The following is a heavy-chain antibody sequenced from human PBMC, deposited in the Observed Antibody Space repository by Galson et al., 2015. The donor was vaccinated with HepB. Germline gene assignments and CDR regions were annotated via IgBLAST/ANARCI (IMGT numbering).Heavy chain of an antibody. D-gene: IGHD6-19*01. CDR2: ISSSSSTI. CDR3: ARDGVAVVGFDNYYYYGMDV. CDR1: GFTFSSYS. Sequence: SLRLSCAASGFTFSSYSMNWVRQAPGKGLEWVSYISSSSSTIYYADSVKGRFTISRDNAKNSLYLQMNSLRDEDTAVYYCARDGVAVVGFDNYYYYGMDVWGQGTTVTVSS. V-gene: IGHV3-48*02. J-gene: IGHJ6*02.